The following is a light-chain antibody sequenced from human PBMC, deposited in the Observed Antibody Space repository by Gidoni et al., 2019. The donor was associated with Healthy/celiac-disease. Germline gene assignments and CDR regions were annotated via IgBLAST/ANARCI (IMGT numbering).Light chain of an antibody. CDR2: KDS. V-gene: IGLV3-25*03. CDR3: QSADSSGTYVV. CDR1: ALPKQY. Sequence: SYERTQPPSVLVSPGQTARITCSGDALPKQYADWYQQKPGQAPVLVIYKDSERPSGIPERFSGSSSGTTVTLTISGVQAEDEADYYCQSADSSGTYVVFGGGTKLTVL. J-gene: IGLJ2*01.